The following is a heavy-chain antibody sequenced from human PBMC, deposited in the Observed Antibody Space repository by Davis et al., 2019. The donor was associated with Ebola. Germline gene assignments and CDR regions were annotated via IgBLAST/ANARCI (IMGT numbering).Heavy chain of an antibody. Sequence: SETLSLTCTVSGVSISGYHWSWIRQPPGRGLEWFGHIYHSGSANYNPSLKSRVTISVDTSKNQFSLKLSSVTAEDTAVYYCARPSVRQWLAPDAFDIWGQGTMVTVSS. CDR3: ARPSVRQWLAPDAFDI. V-gene: IGHV4-59*01. D-gene: IGHD6-19*01. J-gene: IGHJ3*02. CDR1: GVSISGYH. CDR2: IYHSGSA.